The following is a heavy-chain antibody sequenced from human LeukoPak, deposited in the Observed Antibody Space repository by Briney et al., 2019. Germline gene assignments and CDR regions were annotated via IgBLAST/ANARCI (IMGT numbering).Heavy chain of an antibody. J-gene: IGHJ4*02. CDR2: IYYSGST. CDR1: GGSISSYY. V-gene: IGHV4-59*01. CDR3: ASYCGGDCYSGDY. Sequence: SETLSLTCNVSGGSISSYYWSWIRQPPGKGLEWIGYIYYSGSTNYNPSLKSRVTISVDTSKNQFSLKLSSVTAADTAVYYCASYCGGDCYSGDYWGQGTLVTVSS. D-gene: IGHD2-21*02.